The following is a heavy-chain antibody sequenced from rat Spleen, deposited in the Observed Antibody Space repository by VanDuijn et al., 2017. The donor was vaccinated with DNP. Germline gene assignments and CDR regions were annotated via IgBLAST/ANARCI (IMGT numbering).Heavy chain of an antibody. J-gene: IGHJ4*01. CDR3: ARWPGYNPPYAMDA. CDR1: DYSITSVYR. V-gene: IGHV3-3*01. D-gene: IGHD1-4*01. CDR2: IDSAGST. Sequence: EVQLQESGPGLVKPSQSLSLTCSVTDYSITSVYRWNWIRKFPGNKLEWMAYIDSAGSTNYNPSLRSRISITRDTSKNQFFLQVNSVTTEDTATYYCARWPGYNPPYAMDAWGQGTSVTVSS.